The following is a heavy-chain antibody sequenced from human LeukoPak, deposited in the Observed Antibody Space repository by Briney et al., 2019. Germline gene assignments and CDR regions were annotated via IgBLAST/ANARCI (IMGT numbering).Heavy chain of an antibody. D-gene: IGHD1-1*01. CDR3: TKDTTGPNDY. V-gene: IGHV3-74*01. Sequence: GGSLRLSCAASGFSFSNYAMSWVRQAPGRGLVWVSRINTDGSRVDYADSVKGRFTISRDNAKNTLYLQMHSLRAEDTAVYYCTKDTTGPNDYWGQGTLVTVSS. CDR1: GFSFSNYA. CDR2: INTDGSRV. J-gene: IGHJ4*02.